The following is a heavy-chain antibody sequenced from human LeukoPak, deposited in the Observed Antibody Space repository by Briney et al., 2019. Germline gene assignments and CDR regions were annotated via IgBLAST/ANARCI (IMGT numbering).Heavy chain of an antibody. CDR2: IYPGDSDT. V-gene: IGHV5-51*01. J-gene: IGHJ4*02. CDR3: ARGDVLDY. Sequence: GDSLKISCKASKYTFSTYWIGRVRQMPGTGLEWMGFIYPGDSDTRYSPSFQGQVTISVDKSISTAYLQWSSLKASDTGMYYCARGDVLDYWGQGTLVTVSS. D-gene: IGHD5-24*01. CDR1: KYTFSTYW.